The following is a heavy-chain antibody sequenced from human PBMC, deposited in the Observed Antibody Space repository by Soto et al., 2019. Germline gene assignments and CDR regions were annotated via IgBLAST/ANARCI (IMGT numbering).Heavy chain of an antibody. J-gene: IGHJ6*02. CDR1: GYSFTNYY. D-gene: IGHD6-6*01. CDR2: INPSGGST. Sequence: ASVKVSCKASGYSFTNYYIHWVRQAPGQGLEWMGIINPSGGSTSYAQKSQGRVTMTRDTSTSTVYMELSSLRSEDTAVYYCARVGYSSSSGSSGMDVWGQGPTVTVSS. V-gene: IGHV1-46*01. CDR3: ARVGYSSSSGSSGMDV.